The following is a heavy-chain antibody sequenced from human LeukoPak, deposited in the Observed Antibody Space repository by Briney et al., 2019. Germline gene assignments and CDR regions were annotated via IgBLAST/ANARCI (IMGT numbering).Heavy chain of an antibody. V-gene: IGHV3-33*01. Sequence: PGGSLRLSCAASGFTFRSYGMHWVRQAPGKGLEWVAVIWFDGSNQYYSDSVKGRFAISRDNSKNTLFLQMNSLRAEDTAVYYCARDEDAFGGQGTLVTVSS. CDR2: IWFDGSNQ. CDR3: ARDEDAF. J-gene: IGHJ4*02. CDR1: GFTFRSYG.